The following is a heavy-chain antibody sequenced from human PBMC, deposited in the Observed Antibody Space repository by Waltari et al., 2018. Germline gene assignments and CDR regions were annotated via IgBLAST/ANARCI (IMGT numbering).Heavy chain of an antibody. V-gene: IGHV3-23*04. CDR1: GFTFSSYA. D-gene: IGHD6-13*01. Sequence: EVQLVESGGGLVQPGGSLRLSCAASGFTFSSYAMSWVRQAPGKGLEWVSAISGSGGNTNYAQKFQERGTITRDMSTSTAYMELSSLRSEDTAVYYCAAVTGASSSWYTPIRWGQGTLVTVSS. CDR2: ISGSGGNT. CDR3: AAVTGASSSWYTPIR. J-gene: IGHJ4*02.